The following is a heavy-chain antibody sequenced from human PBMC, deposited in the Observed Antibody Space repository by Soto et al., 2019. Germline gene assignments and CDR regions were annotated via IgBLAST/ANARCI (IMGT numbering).Heavy chain of an antibody. D-gene: IGHD3-3*01. J-gene: IGHJ6*02. Sequence: GGSLRLSCAASGFTFSSNYMSWVRQAPGKGLEWVSVIYSGGSTYYADSVKGRFTISRDNSKNTLYLQMNSLRAEDTAVYYCARRPSVFWSGPDYYGMDVWGQGTTVTVSS. CDR3: ARRPSVFWSGPDYYGMDV. CDR2: IYSGGST. CDR1: GFTFSSNY. V-gene: IGHV3-53*01.